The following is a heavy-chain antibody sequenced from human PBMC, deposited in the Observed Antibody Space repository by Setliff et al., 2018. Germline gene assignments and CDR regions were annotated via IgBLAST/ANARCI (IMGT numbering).Heavy chain of an antibody. V-gene: IGHV4-39*07. CDR2: IYFNGDT. J-gene: IGHJ4*02. CDR3: VRVRVVQGYYEFDS. CDR1: GGSISTSNYH. D-gene: IGHD3-16*01. Sequence: SETLSLTCNVSGGSISTSNYHWGWVRQPPGKGLEWIANIYFNGDTVKQPFLKSRVTISIDTSKNQFSLGLSSLIVADTATYYCVRVRVVQGYYEFDSWGQGALVTVSS.